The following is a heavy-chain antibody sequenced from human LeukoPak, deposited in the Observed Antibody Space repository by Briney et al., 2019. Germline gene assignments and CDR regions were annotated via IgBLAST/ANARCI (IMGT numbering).Heavy chain of an antibody. J-gene: IGHJ3*02. CDR2: IYYSGST. D-gene: IGHD3-22*01. V-gene: IGHV4-30-4*08. CDR3: ARLIRVNAFDI. Sequence: SETLSLTCTLSVGSISSGDYYCSWIRQPPGKGLEWIGYIYYSGSTYYNPSLKSRVTISVDTSKNQFSLKLSSVTAADTAVYYCARLIRVNAFDIWGQGTMVTVSS. CDR1: VGSISSGDYY.